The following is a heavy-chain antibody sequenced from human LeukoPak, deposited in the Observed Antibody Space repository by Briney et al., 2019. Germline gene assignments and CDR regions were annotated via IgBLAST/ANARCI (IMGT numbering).Heavy chain of an antibody. CDR2: IIPIFGTA. CDR3: ARDLGSSGYRYAFDI. Sequence: SVKLSCKASGGTFSSYAISWVRQAPGQGLEWMGGIIPIFGTANYAQKFQGRVTITADKSTSTAYMELSSLRSEDTAVYYCARDLGSSGYRYAFDIWGQGTMVTVSS. J-gene: IGHJ3*02. CDR1: GGTFSSYA. D-gene: IGHD3-22*01. V-gene: IGHV1-69*06.